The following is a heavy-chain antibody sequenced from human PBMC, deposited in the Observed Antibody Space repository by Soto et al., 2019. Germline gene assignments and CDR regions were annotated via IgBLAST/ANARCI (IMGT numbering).Heavy chain of an antibody. V-gene: IGHV1-69*13. CDR2: IIPIFGTA. D-gene: IGHD1-26*01. Sequence: SVKVSCKASGGTLSSYAISWVRQAPGQGLEWLGGIIPIFGTANYAQKFQGRVTITADESTSTAYMELSSLRSEDTAVYYCARDVGANVGKNEYYYYGMDVWGQGTTVNVSS. CDR1: GGTLSSYA. J-gene: IGHJ6*02. CDR3: ARDVGANVGKNEYYYYGMDV.